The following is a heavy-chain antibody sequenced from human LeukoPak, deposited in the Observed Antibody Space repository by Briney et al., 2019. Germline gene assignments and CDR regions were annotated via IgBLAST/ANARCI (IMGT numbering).Heavy chain of an antibody. J-gene: IGHJ4*02. D-gene: IGHD3-3*01. CDR2: INSGGGTT. V-gene: IGHV3-48*01. CDR1: GFTFSIYS. CDR3: TKEVRFQIDY. Sequence: PGGSLRLSCAASGFTFSIYSMNWVRQAPGKGLEWISYINSGGGTTYYADSVKGRFTISRDNATNSLYLQMNSLRAEDTAVYYCTKEVRFQIDYWGQGTLVTVSA.